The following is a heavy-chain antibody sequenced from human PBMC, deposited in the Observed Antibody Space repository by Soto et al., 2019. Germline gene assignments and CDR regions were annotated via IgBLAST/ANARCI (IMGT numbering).Heavy chain of an antibody. D-gene: IGHD5-12*01. Sequence: EVQLVESGGGLVQPGRSLGLSCTASGFTFGDYAMTWFRQAPGKGLEWVGFISSKRYGGTAEYATSVKGRFTISRDDSKSIAYLQMNSLKTEDTAVYFRSRLPPSKYRDSPFDPWGQGTLVIVSS. CDR1: GFTFGDYA. CDR3: SRLPPSKYRDSPFDP. V-gene: IGHV3-49*03. CDR2: ISSKRYGGTA. J-gene: IGHJ5*02.